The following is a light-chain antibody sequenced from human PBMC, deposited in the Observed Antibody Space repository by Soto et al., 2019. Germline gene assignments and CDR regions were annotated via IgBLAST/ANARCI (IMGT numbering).Light chain of an antibody. J-gene: IGKJ1*01. CDR3: QQFESSPPWT. V-gene: IGKV3-20*01. CDR2: GAS. CDR1: QAVGTY. Sequence: EIVLTQSPGTLSLSPGERATLSCRASQAVGTYLAWYQQKPGQAPRLLIYGASSRATGVPDRIGGSGSGTDFTLTISRLEPEDFAVYYCQQFESSPPWTFGQGTKVDIK.